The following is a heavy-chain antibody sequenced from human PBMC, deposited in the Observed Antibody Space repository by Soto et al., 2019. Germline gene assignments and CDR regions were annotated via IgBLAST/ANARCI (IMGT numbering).Heavy chain of an antibody. V-gene: IGHV1-69*12. CDR3: ARQGESSGSYYYGMDV. CDR2: IIPIFGTA. Sequence: QVQLVQSGAEVKKPGSSVKVSCKASGGTFSSYTISWVRQAPGQGLEWMGGIIPIFGTANYAQRFQGRVTSTADESTSTAYMGLSSLRSEDTAVYYCARQGESSGSYYYGMDVWGQGTTVIVSS. CDR1: GGTFSSYT. J-gene: IGHJ6*02. D-gene: IGHD3-22*01.